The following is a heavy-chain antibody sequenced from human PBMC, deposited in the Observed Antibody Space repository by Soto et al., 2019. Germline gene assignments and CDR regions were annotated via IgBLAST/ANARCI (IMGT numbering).Heavy chain of an antibody. J-gene: IGHJ4*02. CDR2: IIPIFGTA. Sequence: QVQLVQSGAEVRKPGSSVKVSCKASGGTFSRHAISWVRQAPGQGLEWMGGIIPIFGTANHAQKFQGRVTIIADESTSTVYMELSSLRSEDTAMYYCARGLSRGAFPDYWGQGTLVTVSS. V-gene: IGHV1-69*01. D-gene: IGHD2-2*01. CDR3: ARGLSRGAFPDY. CDR1: GGTFSRHA.